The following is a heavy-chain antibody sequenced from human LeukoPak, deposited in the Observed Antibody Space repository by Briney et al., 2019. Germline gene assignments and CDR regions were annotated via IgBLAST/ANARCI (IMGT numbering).Heavy chain of an antibody. Sequence: ASVKVSCKASGYTFTSYAMHWVRQAPGQRLEWMGWINAGNGNTKYPQKFQGRVTITRDTSASTAYMELGSLRSEDTAVYYCARSYGGYYYEIDYWGQGTLVTVSS. J-gene: IGHJ4*02. CDR1: GYTFTSYA. V-gene: IGHV1-3*01. CDR3: ARSYGGYYYEIDY. D-gene: IGHD3-22*01. CDR2: INAGNGNT.